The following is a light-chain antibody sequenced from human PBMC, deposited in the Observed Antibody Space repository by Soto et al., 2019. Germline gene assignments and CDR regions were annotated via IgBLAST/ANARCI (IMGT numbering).Light chain of an antibody. CDR1: SSDVGGYNS. CDR3: TSYTSSSLLV. V-gene: IGLV2-14*01. J-gene: IGLJ2*01. Sequence: QSALTQPASVSGSPEQSITISCTGASSDVGGYNSVSWYQQHPGKAPKLVIYDVSNRPSGVSNRFSGSKSGNTASLTISGLQAEDEADYYCTSYTSSSLLVFGGGTKVTVL. CDR2: DVS.